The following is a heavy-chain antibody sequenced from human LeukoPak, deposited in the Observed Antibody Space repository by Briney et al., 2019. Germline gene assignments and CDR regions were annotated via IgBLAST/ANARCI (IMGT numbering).Heavy chain of an antibody. Sequence: GGSLRLSCAASGFTFSSYVMHWVRQAPGKGLEWVAFIRYDGTNRYYADSVKGRLTISRDNSKNTLYLQMNSLRAEDTAVYYCAKSTIVGATVDAFDIWGQGTMVTVSS. V-gene: IGHV3-30*02. J-gene: IGHJ3*02. CDR2: IRYDGTNR. CDR1: GFTFSSYV. D-gene: IGHD1-26*01. CDR3: AKSTIVGATVDAFDI.